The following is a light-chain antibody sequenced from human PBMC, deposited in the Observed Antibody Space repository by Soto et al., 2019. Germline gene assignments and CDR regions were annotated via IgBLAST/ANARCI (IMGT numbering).Light chain of an antibody. Sequence: DVVLTQSPLTLPVTARDPASICCRTSQSLLSTDGYKYLDWYLQKPGQSPHPLADLGSIPASGDPGRFSGSGSGTNFTLKVSTVEAEEVEVYYSLHPLQPPPTFGQGTKVEI. V-gene: IGKV2-28*01. J-gene: IGKJ1*01. CDR3: LHPLQPPPT. CDR2: LGS. CDR1: QSLLSTDGYKY.